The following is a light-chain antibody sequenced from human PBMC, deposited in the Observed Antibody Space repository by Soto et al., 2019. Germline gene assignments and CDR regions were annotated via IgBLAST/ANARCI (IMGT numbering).Light chain of an antibody. V-gene: IGLV1-40*01. CDR3: QSYDSSLSAAV. CDR2: SNS. Sequence: QSVLTQPPSVSGAPGQKVIISCTGSTDTIGAGYAVHWYQQLPGTAPKLLIYSNSNRPSGVPDRLSGSKSGTSASLAITGLQVEDEADYYCQSYDSSLSAAVFGGGTKVTAL. J-gene: IGLJ3*02. CDR1: TDTIGAGYA.